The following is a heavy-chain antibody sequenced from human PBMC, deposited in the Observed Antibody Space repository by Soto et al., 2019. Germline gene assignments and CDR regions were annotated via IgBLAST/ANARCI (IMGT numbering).Heavy chain of an antibody. CDR3: ASPLDFGGNSGLDY. CDR2: ISYDGSNK. CDR1: GFTFSSYA. Sequence: QVQLVESGGGVVQPGRSLGLSCEASGFTFSSYAMHWVRQAPGKGLEWVAVISYDGSNKYYADSVKGRFTISRDNSENTLYLQMNRLRAEDTAVYYCASPLDFGGNSGLDYWGQGTLVTVSS. V-gene: IGHV3-30-3*01. D-gene: IGHD2-21*02. J-gene: IGHJ4*02.